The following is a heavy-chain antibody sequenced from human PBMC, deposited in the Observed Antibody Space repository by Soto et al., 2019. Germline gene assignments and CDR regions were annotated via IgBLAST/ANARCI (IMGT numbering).Heavy chain of an antibody. D-gene: IGHD3-22*01. CDR3: SRSTYYYDSSGYGFYYFDY. Sequence: SGPTLVNPTQTLTLTCTCSGFSLSTSGVGVGWIRQPPGKALEWLALIYWDDDKRYSPSLKSRLTITKVTSENQVVLTLTNMDPVDTAIYYCSRSTYYYDSSGYGFYYFDYWGQGTLVTVSS. J-gene: IGHJ4*02. CDR2: IYWDDDK. CDR1: GFSLSTSGVG. V-gene: IGHV2-5*02.